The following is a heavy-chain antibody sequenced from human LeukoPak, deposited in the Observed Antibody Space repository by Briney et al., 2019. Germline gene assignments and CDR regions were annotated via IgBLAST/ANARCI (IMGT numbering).Heavy chain of an antibody. CDR2: IKQEGSEK. J-gene: IGHJ6*02. D-gene: IGHD3-10*01. V-gene: IGHV3-7*01. CDR3: ARDPPRLLWFGELSYGMDV. Sequence: PGGSLRLSRAPSLFTFSSYWMSWVRQAPGKGLKWVANIKQEGSEKYSVDSPKGRFTISRDNAKNSLYLQMNSLRAEDTAVCYCARDPPRLLWFGELSYGMDVWGQGTTVTVSS. CDR1: LFTFSSYW.